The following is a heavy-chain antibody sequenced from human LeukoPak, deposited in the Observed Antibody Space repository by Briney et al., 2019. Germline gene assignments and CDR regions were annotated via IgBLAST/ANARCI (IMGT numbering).Heavy chain of an antibody. CDR3: ARGPAVAGYYYYYYMDV. CDR1: GGSISSYY. V-gene: IGHV4-4*07. CDR2: IYTSGST. J-gene: IGHJ6*03. D-gene: IGHD6-19*01. Sequence: PSETLSLTCTVSGGSISSYYWSWFRQPAGKGLEWIGRIYTSGSTNYNPSLKSRVTMSVDTSKNQFSLKLSSVTAADTAVYYCARGPAVAGYYYYYYMDVWGKGTTVTVSS.